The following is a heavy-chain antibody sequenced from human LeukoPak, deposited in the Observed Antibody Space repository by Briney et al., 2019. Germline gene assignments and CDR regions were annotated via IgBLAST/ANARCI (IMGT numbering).Heavy chain of an antibody. CDR2: LYHSDTV. Sequence: SETLSLTCAVSGYSISNGYYWVWIRQPPGKGLEWIGSLYHSDTVYYNTALESRVSMSVDTSKNQFTLKLSFVTAADTAVYYCARQHDSYYYYYIDVWGAGTTVTVSS. V-gene: IGHV4-38-2*01. CDR1: GYSISNGYY. J-gene: IGHJ6*03. CDR3: ARQHDSYYYYYIDV.